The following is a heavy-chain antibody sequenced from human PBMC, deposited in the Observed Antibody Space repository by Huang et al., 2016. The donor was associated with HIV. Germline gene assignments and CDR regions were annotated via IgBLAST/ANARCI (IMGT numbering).Heavy chain of an antibody. CDR1: GGSISTHY. V-gene: IGHV4-59*11. CDR3: ARDHHDFWRGYRRMYFFDH. Sequence: QVQLQESGPGLVKPSETLSLTCTVSGGSISTHYWSWIRQPPGKGLEWIGIIDYSGSTNYSPSLKSRVTILLDTSKNQFSLRVNSVTAADTAMYYCARDHHDFWRGYRRMYFFDHWGQGTLVTVSS. CDR2: IDYSGST. D-gene: IGHD3-3*01. J-gene: IGHJ4*02.